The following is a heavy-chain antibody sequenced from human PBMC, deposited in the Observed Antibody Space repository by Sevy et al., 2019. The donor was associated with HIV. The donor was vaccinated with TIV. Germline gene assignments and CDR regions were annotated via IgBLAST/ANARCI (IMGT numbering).Heavy chain of an antibody. J-gene: IGHJ5*02. CDR3: ASSGLHLGELSPGGWFDP. CDR1: GFTFSRYW. Sequence: GGSLRLSCAASGFTFSRYWMSWVRQAPGKGLEWVANIKQDGSEKYYVDSVKGRFIISRDNAKKSLFLQMNSLRAEDTAVYYCASSGLHLGELSPGGWFDPWGQGTLVTVSS. V-gene: IGHV3-7*01. D-gene: IGHD3-16*02. CDR2: IKQDGSEK.